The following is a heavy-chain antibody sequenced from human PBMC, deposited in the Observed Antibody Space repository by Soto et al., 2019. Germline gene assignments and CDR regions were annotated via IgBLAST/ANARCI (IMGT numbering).Heavy chain of an antibody. J-gene: IGHJ4*02. V-gene: IGHV3-30-3*01. D-gene: IGHD6-6*01. CDR1: GFTFSSYA. CDR2: ISYDGSNE. Sequence: QVQLVESGGGVVQPGRSLRLSCAASGFTFSSYAMHWVRQAPGKGLEWVAVISYDGSNEYYADSVKGRFTISRDNSKNTLYLQMNSLRAEDTAVYDCARDRGIMAARTHFDYWGQGTLVTVSS. CDR3: ARDRGIMAARTHFDY.